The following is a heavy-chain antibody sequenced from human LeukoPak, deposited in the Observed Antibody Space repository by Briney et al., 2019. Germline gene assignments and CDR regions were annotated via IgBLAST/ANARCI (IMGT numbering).Heavy chain of an antibody. V-gene: IGHV4-59*01. CDR1: GGSISSYY. Sequence: SETLSLTCTVSGGSISSYYWSWIRQPPGKGLEWIGYIYYTGSTNYNPSLKSRVTISVDTSKNQFSLKLSSVTAADTAVYYCAREGTCSSSIPCTYDIWGQGTMVTVSS. CDR3: AREGTCSSSIPCTYDI. J-gene: IGHJ3*02. CDR2: IYYTGST. D-gene: IGHD2-2*01.